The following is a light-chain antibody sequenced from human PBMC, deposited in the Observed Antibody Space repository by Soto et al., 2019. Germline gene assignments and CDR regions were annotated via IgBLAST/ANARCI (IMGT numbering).Light chain of an antibody. CDR2: GAS. CDR1: HSVSSN. CDR3: QQYTNWPPRT. Sequence: EIVMTQSPATLSVSPGERATLSCRASHSVSSNLAWYQQKPGQAPRLLIYGASTRAAGIPARFSGSGSGTEFTLTIGSLQSDDFAVYYCQQYTNWPPRTFGLGTKLETK. V-gene: IGKV3-15*01. J-gene: IGKJ2*02.